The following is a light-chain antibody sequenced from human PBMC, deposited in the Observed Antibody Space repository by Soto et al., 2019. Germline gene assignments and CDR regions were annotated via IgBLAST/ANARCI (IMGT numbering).Light chain of an antibody. V-gene: IGKV1-5*01. CDR2: GVS. Sequence: DIQMTQSPSTLSAFAGDRVTITCRASQSIRSYLAWYRQKPGKAPNLLVYGVSSLERGVPSRFSGSESGTEFTLTISDLQPDDFATYYCQQYNNYPRTFGQGTKVEF. J-gene: IGKJ1*01. CDR1: QSIRSY. CDR3: QQYNNYPRT.